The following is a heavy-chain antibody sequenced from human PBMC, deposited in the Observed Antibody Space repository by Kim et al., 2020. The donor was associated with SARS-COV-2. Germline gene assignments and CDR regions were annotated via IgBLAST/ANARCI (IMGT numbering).Heavy chain of an antibody. V-gene: IGHV4-39*01. CDR3: ASDAFITMIVVAQGYYYGLDV. CDR1: GGSISSSSYY. Sequence: SETLSLTCTVSGGSISSSSYYWGWIRQPPGKGLEWIGSIYYSGSTYYNPSLKSRVTISVDTSKNQFSLKLSSVTAADTAVYYCASDAFITMIVVAQGYYYGLDVWGQGTTVTVSS. CDR2: IYYSGST. J-gene: IGHJ6*02. D-gene: IGHD3-22*01.